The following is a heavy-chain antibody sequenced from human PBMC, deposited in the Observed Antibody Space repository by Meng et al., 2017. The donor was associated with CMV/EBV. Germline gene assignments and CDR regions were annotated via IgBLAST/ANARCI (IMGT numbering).Heavy chain of an antibody. D-gene: IGHD2-2*01. CDR1: GYTFTSYG. Sequence: ASVKVSCKASGYTFTSYGISCVRQAPGQGLEWMGWISAYNGNTNYAQKLQGRVTMTTDTSTSTAYMELRSLRSDDTAVYYCARDQVQAKVVPASDYYGMDVWGQGTTVTVSS. CDR2: ISAYNGNT. CDR3: ARDQVQAKVVPASDYYGMDV. V-gene: IGHV1-18*01. J-gene: IGHJ6*02.